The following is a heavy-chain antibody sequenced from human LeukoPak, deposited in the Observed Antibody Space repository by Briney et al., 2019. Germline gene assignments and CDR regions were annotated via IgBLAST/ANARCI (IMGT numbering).Heavy chain of an antibody. Sequence: PGGSLRLSCAASGFTFSSYAMSWVRQAPGKGLEWVSAISGGGGSTYYADSVKGRFTISRDNSKNTLYLQMNSLRAEDTAVYYCATLLTGYSRGLAPFDYWGQGTLVTVSS. CDR3: ATLLTGYSRGLAPFDY. V-gene: IGHV3-23*01. CDR1: GFTFSSYA. D-gene: IGHD3-9*01. CDR2: ISGGGGST. J-gene: IGHJ4*02.